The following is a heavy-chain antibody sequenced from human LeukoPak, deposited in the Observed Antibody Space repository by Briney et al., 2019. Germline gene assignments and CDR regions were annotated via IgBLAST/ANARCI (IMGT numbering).Heavy chain of an antibody. V-gene: IGHV3-53*04. CDR3: ARDHPGGNYGMDV. CDR2: IYSGGST. D-gene: IGHD3-16*01. CDR1: GFAFSTYW. J-gene: IGHJ6*02. Sequence: GGSLRLSCAASGFAFSTYWMTWVRQAPGKGLEWVSVIYSGGSTYYADSVKGRFTISRHNSKNTLYLQMNSLRAEDTAVYYCARDHPGGNYGMDVWGQGTTVTVSS.